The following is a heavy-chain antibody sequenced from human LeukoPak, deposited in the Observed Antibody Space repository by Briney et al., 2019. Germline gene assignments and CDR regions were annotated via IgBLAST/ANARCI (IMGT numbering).Heavy chain of an antibody. V-gene: IGHV3-53*01. J-gene: IGHJ4*02. CDR3: ARGRGKLGTLFDY. CDR2: IYSGGST. D-gene: IGHD7-27*01. Sequence: GGSLRLSCAASGFTVSSNYMSWVRQAPGKGLEWVSVIYSGGSTYYADSVKGRFTISRDNAQNSLYLQMNSLRDEDTAVYYCARGRGKLGTLFDYWGQGTLVTVSS. CDR1: GFTVSSNY.